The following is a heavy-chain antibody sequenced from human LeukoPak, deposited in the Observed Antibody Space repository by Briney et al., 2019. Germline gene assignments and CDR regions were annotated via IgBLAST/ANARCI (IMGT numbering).Heavy chain of an antibody. CDR3: AKPPGWYYYYYGMDV. D-gene: IGHD6-19*01. CDR2: ISYDGSNK. Sequence: GRSLRLSCAASGFTFSSYGMHWVRQAPGKGLEWVAVISYDGSNKYCADSVKGRFTISRDNSKNTLYLQMNSLRAEDTAVYYCAKPPGWYYYYYGMDVWGKGTTVTVSS. V-gene: IGHV3-30*18. CDR1: GFTFSSYG. J-gene: IGHJ6*04.